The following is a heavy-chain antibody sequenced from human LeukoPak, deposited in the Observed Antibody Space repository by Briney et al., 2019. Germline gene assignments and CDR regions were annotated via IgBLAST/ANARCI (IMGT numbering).Heavy chain of an antibody. CDR1: GASISDYY. CDR2: IYYSGST. CDR3: ARHESFRGYFDY. V-gene: IGHV4-59*08. Sequence: SSATLSLTCTVSGASISDYYWSWIRQRPGKGLEWIGYIYYSGSTNYNPSLKSRVTISVDTSTNQYSLKLSSVTAADTAVYYCARHESFRGYFDYWGQGTLVTVSS. J-gene: IGHJ4*02. D-gene: IGHD3-10*01.